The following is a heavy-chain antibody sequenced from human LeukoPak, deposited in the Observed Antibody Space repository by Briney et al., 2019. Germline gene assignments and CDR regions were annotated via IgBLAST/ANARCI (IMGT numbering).Heavy chain of an antibody. CDR3: ARDTTMVRGVNAFDI. D-gene: IGHD3-10*01. CDR2: IYYSGST. V-gene: IGHV4-59*01. CDR1: GGSISSYY. J-gene: IGHJ3*02. Sequence: SETLSLTCTVSGGSISSYYWSWIRHPPGKGLEWIGYIYYSGSTNYNPSLKSRVTISVDTSKNQFSLKLSSVTAADTAVYYCARDTTMVRGVNAFDIWGQGTMVTVPS.